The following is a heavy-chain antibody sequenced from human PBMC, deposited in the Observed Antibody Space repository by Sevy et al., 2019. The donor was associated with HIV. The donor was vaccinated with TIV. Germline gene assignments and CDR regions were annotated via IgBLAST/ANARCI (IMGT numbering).Heavy chain of an antibody. CDR1: GFPFSSYS. D-gene: IGHD1-26*01. Sequence: GGSLRLSCAASGFPFSSYSFYWVRQAPGKGLEYVSAIGSDGETTLYASSVKGRFTISRENSKNTVFLQMGRLRSEEKGFDYCARDSGNYHAFDLWGRGTMVTVSS. CDR3: ARDSGNYHAFDL. J-gene: IGHJ3*01. V-gene: IGHV3-64*01. CDR2: IGSDGETT.